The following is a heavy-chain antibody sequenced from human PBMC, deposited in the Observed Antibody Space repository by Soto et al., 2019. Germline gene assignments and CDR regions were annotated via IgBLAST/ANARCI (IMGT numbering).Heavy chain of an antibody. V-gene: IGHV4-30-4*01. J-gene: IGHJ4*02. D-gene: IGHD7-27*01. Sequence: QVQLQESGPGLVKPSQTLSLTCTVSGGSISTVDYWWSWIRQSPDMGLEWIGHIYDGGRTYNNPHRESRVTMSVDTSKSQLSLTLSSVSAADTAVYYCARGPSGDKVDSWGQGTLVTVSS. CDR1: GGSISTVDYW. CDR2: IYDGGRT. CDR3: ARGPSGDKVDS.